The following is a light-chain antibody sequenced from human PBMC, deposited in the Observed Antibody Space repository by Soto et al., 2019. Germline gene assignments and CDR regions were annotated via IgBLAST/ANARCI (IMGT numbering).Light chain of an antibody. J-gene: IGKJ4*01. Sequence: DIVMTQFPDSLAVSLGERATINCKSSQNILYSTNNKNYLVWYQQKPGQPPKRLIYWTSTRESGVPDRISGSGSGTDFTLTIDNLQAEDVAVYYCHQYYGIPLTFGGGTKVEIK. V-gene: IGKV4-1*01. CDR2: WTS. CDR3: HQYYGIPLT. CDR1: QNILYSTNNKNY.